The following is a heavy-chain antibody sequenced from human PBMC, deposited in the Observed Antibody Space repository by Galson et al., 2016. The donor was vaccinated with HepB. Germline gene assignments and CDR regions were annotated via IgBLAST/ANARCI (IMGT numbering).Heavy chain of an antibody. D-gene: IGHD2-15*01. Sequence: SLRLSCAASGFTFSSFGMHWVRQAPGKGLEWVAVISSDGNNKYFADSVKGRFTISRDNSENTLCLQMNSLRAEDTAVYYCATPLGYCSGGTCYGGYFYGMDVWGQGTTVIVSS. CDR3: ATPLGYCSGGTCYGGYFYGMDV. CDR1: GFTFSSFG. CDR2: ISSDGNNK. J-gene: IGHJ6*02. V-gene: IGHV3-30*03.